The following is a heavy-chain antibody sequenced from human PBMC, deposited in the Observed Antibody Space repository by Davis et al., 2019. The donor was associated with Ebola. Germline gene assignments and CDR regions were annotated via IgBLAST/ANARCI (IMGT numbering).Heavy chain of an antibody. D-gene: IGHD3-3*01. CDR1: GGSISSYY. V-gene: IGHV4-59*08. Sequence: SETLSLTCTVSGGSISSYYWSWIRQPPGKGLEWIGYIYYSGSTNYNPSLKSRVIMSVDTSKSQVSLKLGSVTAADTAVYYCARGALRSGMDVWGKGTTVTVSS. J-gene: IGHJ6*04. CDR2: IYYSGST. CDR3: ARGALRSGMDV.